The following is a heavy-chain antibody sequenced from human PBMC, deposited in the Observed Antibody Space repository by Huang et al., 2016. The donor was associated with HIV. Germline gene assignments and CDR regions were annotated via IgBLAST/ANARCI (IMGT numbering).Heavy chain of an antibody. CDR2: ISYDGRSQ. Sequence: QVHLVESGGGVVQPGGSLRLSCAASGFKLSGFGMHGVRQAPGKGMECVAVISYDGRSQFYTDSVKGRFTISRDNSDNTLSRQMKGLRPDDTAVYYCAKESRWFSDFDHWGQGVLVSVSS. V-gene: IGHV3-30*18. D-gene: IGHD2-15*01. CDR3: AKESRWFSDFDH. CDR1: GFKLSGFG. J-gene: IGHJ4*02.